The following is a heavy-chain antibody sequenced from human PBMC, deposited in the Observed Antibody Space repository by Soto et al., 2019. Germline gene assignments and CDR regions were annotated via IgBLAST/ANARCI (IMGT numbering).Heavy chain of an antibody. CDR2: ISGSGGST. J-gene: IGHJ6*02. D-gene: IGHD6-19*01. Sequence: GGSLRLSCAASGFTFSSYAMSWVRQAPGKGLEWVSAISGSGGSTYYADSVKGRFTISRDNSKNTLYLQMNSLRAEDTAVYYCAKKLKIGYSSGWSLGGMDVWGQGTTVTVSS. CDR3: AKKLKIGYSSGWSLGGMDV. V-gene: IGHV3-23*01. CDR1: GFTFSSYA.